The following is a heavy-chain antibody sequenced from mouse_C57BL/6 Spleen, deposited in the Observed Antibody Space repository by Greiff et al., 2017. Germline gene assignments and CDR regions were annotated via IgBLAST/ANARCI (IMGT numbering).Heavy chain of an antibody. CDR3: ARGFDYDHYFDY. Sequence: EVKLVESGGDLVKPGGSLKLSCAASGFTFSSYGMSWVRQTPDKRLEWVATISSGGSYTYYPDSVKGRFTISRDNAKNTLYLQMSSLKSEDTAMYYCARGFDYDHYFDYWGQGTTLTVSS. D-gene: IGHD2-4*01. CDR1: GFTFSSYG. V-gene: IGHV5-6*01. J-gene: IGHJ2*01. CDR2: ISSGGSYT.